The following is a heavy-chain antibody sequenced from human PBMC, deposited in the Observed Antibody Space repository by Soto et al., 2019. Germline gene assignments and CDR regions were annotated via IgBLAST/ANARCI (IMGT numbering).Heavy chain of an antibody. Sequence: SETLSVTCDVSCGSFTGYYWSWIRQPPGKGLEWIGEINHSGFTNYNPSLTGRVTISLDTSKSQFSLKLSSLTAADTAFYFCARGHGRFAHWGQGTLVTVSS. J-gene: IGHJ4*02. CDR2: INHSGFT. V-gene: IGHV4-34*01. CDR3: ARGHGRFAH. CDR1: CGSFTGYY.